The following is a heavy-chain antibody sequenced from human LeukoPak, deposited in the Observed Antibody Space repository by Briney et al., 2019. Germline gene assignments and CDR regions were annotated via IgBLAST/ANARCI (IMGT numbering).Heavy chain of an antibody. V-gene: IGHV3-23*01. CDR2: ISGSGGST. Sequence: GTLSLTCAVSGGSISSSNWWSWVRQAPGKGLEWVSAISGSGGSTYYADSVKGRFTISRDNSKNTLYLQMNSLRAEDTAVYYCAKDPKRVVTPRFDYWGQGTLVTVSS. J-gene: IGHJ4*02. D-gene: IGHD4-23*01. CDR1: GGSISSSN. CDR3: AKDPKRVVTPRFDY.